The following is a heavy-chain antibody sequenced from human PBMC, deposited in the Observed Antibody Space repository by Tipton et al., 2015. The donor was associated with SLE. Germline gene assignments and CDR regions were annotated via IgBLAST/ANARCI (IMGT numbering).Heavy chain of an antibody. CDR3: AREGGSSWPRDAFDI. J-gene: IGHJ3*02. V-gene: IGHV4-59*01. Sequence: TLSLTCTVSGGSISSYYWSWIRQPPGKGLEWIGYIYYSGSTNYNPSLKSRVTISVDTSKNQFSLKLSSVTAADTAVHYCAREGGSSWPRDAFDIWGQGTMVTVSS. CDR1: GGSISSYY. CDR2: IYYSGST. D-gene: IGHD6-13*01.